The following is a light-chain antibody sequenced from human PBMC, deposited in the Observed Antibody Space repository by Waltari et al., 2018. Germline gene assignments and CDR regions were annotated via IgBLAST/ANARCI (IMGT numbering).Light chain of an antibody. Sequence: DIQMTQSPSSLSASVGDRVTITCQASQDIANYLSWYHQKPGKAPKPLIYDASNLEAGVPSRFSGSGSETDYTFTISTLQPEDIGTFYCQQYRNLPLTFGGGTKVEIK. CDR1: QDIANY. J-gene: IGKJ4*01. V-gene: IGKV1-33*01. CDR3: QQYRNLPLT. CDR2: DAS.